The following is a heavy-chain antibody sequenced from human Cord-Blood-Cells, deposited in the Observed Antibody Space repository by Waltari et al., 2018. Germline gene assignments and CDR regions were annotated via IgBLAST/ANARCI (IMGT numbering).Heavy chain of an antibody. V-gene: IGHV3-30*18. J-gene: IGHJ4*02. CDR1: GFTFSRSG. CDR2: ISYDGSNK. CDR3: AKDAQGAFDY. Sequence: QVQLVESGGGVVQPGRSLRLSCAASGFTFSRSGMHWVRQAPGKGLEWVAVISYDGSNKYYADSVKGRFTISRDNSKNTLYLQMNSLRAEDTAVYYCAKDAQGAFDYWGQGTLVTVSS.